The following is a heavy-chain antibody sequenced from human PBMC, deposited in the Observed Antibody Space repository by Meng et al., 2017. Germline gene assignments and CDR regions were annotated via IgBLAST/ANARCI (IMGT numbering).Heavy chain of an antibody. Sequence: SETLSLTCTVSGGSISSSSYYWGWIRQPPGKGLEWIGSIYYSGSTYYNPSLKSRVTISVDTSKNQFSLKLSSVTAADTAVYYCARGAQLAHWYFDLWGHGTLVTVSS. J-gene: IGHJ2*01. D-gene: IGHD1-1*01. CDR2: IYYSGST. CDR1: GGSISSSSYY. V-gene: IGHV4-39*07. CDR3: ARGAQLAHWYFDL.